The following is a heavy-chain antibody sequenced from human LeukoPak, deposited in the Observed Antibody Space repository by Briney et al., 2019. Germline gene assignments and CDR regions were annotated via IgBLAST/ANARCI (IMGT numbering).Heavy chain of an antibody. Sequence: GGSLRLSCAASGFTLSNFAMHWVRQAPGKGLEFVSGIRGNGGNPYYAKSVKDRFTISRDNSKNTLYLQMGSLRTEDMAVYYCAREDSDYGPQDHWGQGTLVTV. J-gene: IGHJ4*02. CDR3: AREDSDYGPQDH. CDR2: IRGNGGNP. D-gene: IGHD3-10*01. V-gene: IGHV3-64*01. CDR1: GFTLSNFA.